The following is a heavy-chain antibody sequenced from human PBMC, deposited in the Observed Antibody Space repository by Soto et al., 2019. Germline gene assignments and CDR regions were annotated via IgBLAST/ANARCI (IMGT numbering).Heavy chain of an antibody. CDR1: GVYFIGYY. Sequence: SETLCLTCAFSGVYFIGYYLSSICLPPGKGLEWIGEINHSGSTNYNPFLKSRVTISVDTSKNQFSLKLSSVTAADTAVYYCARGLPGRSSSWYHSWGQGTLVTVPQ. D-gene: IGHD6-13*01. J-gene: IGHJ5*01. CDR3: ARGLPGRSSSWYHS. V-gene: IGHV4-34*01. CDR2: INHSGST.